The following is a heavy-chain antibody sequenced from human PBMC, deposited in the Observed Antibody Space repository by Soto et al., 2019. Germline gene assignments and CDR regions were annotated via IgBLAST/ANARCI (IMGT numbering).Heavy chain of an antibody. D-gene: IGHD2-2*01. J-gene: IGHJ6*02. CDR1: GGSISSGNYY. CDR3: ARFTPKLVPAAIAV. CDR2: ISYSGST. V-gene: IGHV4-30-4*01. Sequence: SSETLSLTCTVSGGSISSGNYYWSWIRQPPGKGLEWIGFISYSGSTYYNLSLKSRVTISVDTSKNQFSLNLSFVTAADTAVYYCARFTPKLVPAAIAVWGQGTTVTVSS.